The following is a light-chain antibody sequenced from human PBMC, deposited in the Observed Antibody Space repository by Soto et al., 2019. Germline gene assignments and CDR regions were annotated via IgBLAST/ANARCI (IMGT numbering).Light chain of an antibody. CDR2: DVS. CDR3: QQFNTCPALT. J-gene: IGKJ4*01. CDR1: QGISSA. Sequence: AIQLTQSPSSLSASVGDRVTITCRASQGISSALAWYQQKPGKSPNLLIYDVSSLESGVPSRFSGSGSGTDFTLTISGLQPEDFATYYCQQFNTCPALTFGGGTKVEIK. V-gene: IGKV1-13*02.